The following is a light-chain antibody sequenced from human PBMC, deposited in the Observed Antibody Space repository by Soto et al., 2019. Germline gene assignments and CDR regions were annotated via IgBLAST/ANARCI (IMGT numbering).Light chain of an antibody. CDR3: RAWDRSPNV. V-gene: IGLV3-1*01. CDR2: QDS. Sequence: SYELTQPPSVSVSPGQTASITCSGDKLGDKYACWYQQKPGQSPVLVIYQDSKRPSGIPERFSGSNSGNTATRTISGTQAMEGADFSGRAWDRSPNV. J-gene: IGLJ6*01. CDR1: KLGDKY.